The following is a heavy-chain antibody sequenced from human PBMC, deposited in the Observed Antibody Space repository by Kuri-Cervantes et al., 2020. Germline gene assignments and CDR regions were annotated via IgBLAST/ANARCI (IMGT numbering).Heavy chain of an antibody. CDR1: GNTFTGDY. Sequence: ASVKVSCKASGNTFTGDYMHWVRQAPGQGLEWMGWINPNSGGTNYAQKFQGRVTMTRDTSISTAYMEVSSLRSEDAAVYYCARAPEVYYFDSPVTYYYLDVWGKGTTVTVSS. V-gene: IGHV1-2*02. J-gene: IGHJ6*03. D-gene: IGHD3-22*01. CDR3: ARAPEVYYFDSPVTYYYLDV. CDR2: INPNSGGT.